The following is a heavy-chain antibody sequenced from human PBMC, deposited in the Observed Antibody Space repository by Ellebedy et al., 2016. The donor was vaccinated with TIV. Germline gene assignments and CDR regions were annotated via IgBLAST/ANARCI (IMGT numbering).Heavy chain of an antibody. V-gene: IGHV1-24*01. CDR1: GYTLTELS. CDR3: ATTPRHKPQPSGWYANWYFDL. CDR2: FDPEDGET. D-gene: IGHD6-19*01. J-gene: IGHJ2*01. Sequence: ASVKVSCKVSGYTLTELSMHWVRQAPGKGLEWMGGFDPEDGETIYAQKFQGRVTMTEDTSTDTAYMELSSLRSEDTAVYYCATTPRHKPQPSGWYANWYFDLWGRGTLVTVSS.